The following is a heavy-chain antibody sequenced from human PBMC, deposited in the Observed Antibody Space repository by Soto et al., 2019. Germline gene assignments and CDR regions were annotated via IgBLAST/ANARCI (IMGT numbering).Heavy chain of an antibody. CDR1: RYTFTSYD. D-gene: IGHD3-3*01. CDR2: MNPNSGNT. J-gene: IGHJ6*02. CDR3: AVPTTYYDFWSGYWDTGIHGYYYGMDV. V-gene: IGHV1-8*01. Sequence: RASVKVSCKASRYTFTSYDINWVRQATGQGLEWMGWMNPNSGNTGYAQKFQGRVTMTRNTSISTAYMELSSLRSEDTAVYYCAVPTTYYDFWSGYWDTGIHGYYYGMDVWGQGTTVTVSS.